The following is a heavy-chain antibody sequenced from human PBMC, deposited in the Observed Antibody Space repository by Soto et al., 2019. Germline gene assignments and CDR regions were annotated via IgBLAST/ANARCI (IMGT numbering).Heavy chain of an antibody. CDR2: ISGSGGST. Sequence: AGGSLRLSCAASGFTFSSYAMSWVRQAPGKGLEWVSAISGSGGSTYYADSVKGRFTISRDNSKNTLYLQMNSLRAEDTAVYYCAKMVAAAGSFDYWGQGTLVTVSS. V-gene: IGHV3-23*01. D-gene: IGHD6-13*01. J-gene: IGHJ4*02. CDR3: AKMVAAAGSFDY. CDR1: GFTFSSYA.